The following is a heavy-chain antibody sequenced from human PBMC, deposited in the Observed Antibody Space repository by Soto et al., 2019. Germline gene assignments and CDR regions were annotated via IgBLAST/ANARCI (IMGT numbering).Heavy chain of an antibody. J-gene: IGHJ4*02. CDR1: GGSVSSGSYY. CDR2: IYYSGST. V-gene: IGHV4-61*01. Sequence: SETLSLTCTVSGGSVSSGSYYWSWIRQPPGKGLEWIGYIYYSGSTNYNPSLKSRVTISVDTSENQFSLKLSSVTAADTAVYYCARDGGLRGYSGYDSFDYWGQGTLVTVSS. CDR3: ARDGGLRGYSGYDSFDY. D-gene: IGHD5-12*01.